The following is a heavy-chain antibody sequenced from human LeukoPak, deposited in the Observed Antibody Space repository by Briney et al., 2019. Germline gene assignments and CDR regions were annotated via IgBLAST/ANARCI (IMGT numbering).Heavy chain of an antibody. Sequence: SVKVSCKAFGGSFSSYAISWVRQAPGQGLEWMGGIIPIFGTANYAQKFQGRVTITADESTSTAYVELSSLRSEDTAVYYCARPSCSSTSCPLGYWGQGTLVTVSS. V-gene: IGHV1-69*13. CDR2: IIPIFGTA. CDR1: GGSFSSYA. D-gene: IGHD2-2*01. CDR3: ARPSCSSTSCPLGY. J-gene: IGHJ4*02.